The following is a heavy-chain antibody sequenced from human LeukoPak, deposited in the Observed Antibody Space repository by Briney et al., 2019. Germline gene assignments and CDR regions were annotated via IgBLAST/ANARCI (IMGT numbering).Heavy chain of an antibody. CDR1: GFSFSDAW. Sequence: GGSLRLSCAPSGFSFSDAWMNWVRQAPGKGLEWVSGISGGGSGTYYADSVKGRFTISRDNSKNTLYLQMNSLRAEDTAVYYCAKNTVYYYYYDMDVWGQGTTVTVSS. V-gene: IGHV3-23*01. CDR2: ISGGGSGT. CDR3: AKNTVYYYYYDMDV. D-gene: IGHD2-8*02. J-gene: IGHJ6*02.